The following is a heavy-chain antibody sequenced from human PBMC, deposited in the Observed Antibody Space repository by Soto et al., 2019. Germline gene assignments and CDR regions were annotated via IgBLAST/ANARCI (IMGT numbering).Heavy chain of an antibody. CDR1: GFTFSSYA. CDR2: ISGSGGST. J-gene: IGHJ4*02. CDR3: ARRGSGSNYDY. V-gene: IGHV3-23*01. D-gene: IGHD1-26*01. Sequence: EVQLLESGGGLVQPGGSLRLSCAASGFTFSSYAMRWVRQAPGKGLEWVSAISGSGGSTYYADSVKGRFTISRGNSKYTLYLQMNSLRAEDTAVYYCARRGSGSNYDYWGQGTLVTVSS.